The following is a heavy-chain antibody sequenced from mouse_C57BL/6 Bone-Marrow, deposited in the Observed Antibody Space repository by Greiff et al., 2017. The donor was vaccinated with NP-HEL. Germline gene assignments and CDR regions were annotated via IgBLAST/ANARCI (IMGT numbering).Heavy chain of an antibody. CDR3: TRTGYFDY. CDR2: IRLKSDNYAT. J-gene: IGHJ2*01. Sequence: EVKVEESGGGLVQPGGSMKLSCVASGFTFSNYWMNWVRQSPETGLEWVAQIRLKSDNYATHYAESVKGRFTISRDDSKSSVYLQMNNLRAEDTGIYYCTRTGYFDYWGQGTTLTVSS. D-gene: IGHD4-1*01. V-gene: IGHV6-3*01. CDR1: GFTFSNYW.